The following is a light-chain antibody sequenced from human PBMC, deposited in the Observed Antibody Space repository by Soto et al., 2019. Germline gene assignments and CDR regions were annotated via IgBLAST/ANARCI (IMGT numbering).Light chain of an antibody. CDR2: GAS. V-gene: IGKV3-20*01. J-gene: IGKJ1*01. CDR1: QSVSSSY. CDR3: QQYGSSPFWT. Sequence: EIVLTQSPGTLSLSPGERATLSCRASQSVSSSYLAWYQQKPGQAPRLLIYGASSRATGIPDRSSGSGSGTDFTLTISRLEPEDFAVYYCQQYGSSPFWTFGQGTKVEIK.